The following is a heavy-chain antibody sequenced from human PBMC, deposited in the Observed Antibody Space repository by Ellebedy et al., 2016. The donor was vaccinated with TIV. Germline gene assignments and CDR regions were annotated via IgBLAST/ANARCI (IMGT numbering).Heavy chain of an antibody. D-gene: IGHD3-3*01. Sequence: GESLKISXAASGFTFSSYGMHWVRQAPGKGLEWVSSISSSSSYIYYADSVKGRFTISRDNAKNSLYLQMNSLRAEDTAVYYCARGVRLGPYYDFWSGPHDPWGQGTLVTVSS. V-gene: IGHV3-21*01. CDR3: ARGVRLGPYYDFWSGPHDP. CDR1: GFTFSSYG. J-gene: IGHJ5*02. CDR2: ISSSSSYI.